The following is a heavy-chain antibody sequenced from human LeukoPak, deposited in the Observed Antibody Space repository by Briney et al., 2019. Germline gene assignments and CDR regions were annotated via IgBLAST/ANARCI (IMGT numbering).Heavy chain of an antibody. D-gene: IGHD4-17*01. CDR1: GFTVSSNY. CDR2: IYSGGST. Sequence: GGSLRLSCAASGFTVSSNYMSWVRQAPGEGLEWVSVIYSGGSTYYADSVKGRFTISRDNSKNTLYLQMNSLRAEDTAVYYCARDSRYGDYVDYWGQGTLVTVSS. V-gene: IGHV3-66*01. CDR3: ARDSRYGDYVDY. J-gene: IGHJ4*02.